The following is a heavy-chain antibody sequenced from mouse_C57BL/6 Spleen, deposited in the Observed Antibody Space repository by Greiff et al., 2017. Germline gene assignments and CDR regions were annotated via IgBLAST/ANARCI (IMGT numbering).Heavy chain of an antibody. Sequence: VKLEESGPGLVQPSQSLSITCTVSGFSLTSYGVHWVRQSPGKGLEWLGVIWRGGSTDYNAAFMSRLSITKDNSKSQVFFKMNSLQADDTAIYYCAKEGVTGTWNFDYWGQGTTLTVSS. V-gene: IGHV2-5*01. CDR3: AKEGVTGTWNFDY. D-gene: IGHD4-1*01. CDR2: IWRGGST. CDR1: GFSLTSYG. J-gene: IGHJ2*01.